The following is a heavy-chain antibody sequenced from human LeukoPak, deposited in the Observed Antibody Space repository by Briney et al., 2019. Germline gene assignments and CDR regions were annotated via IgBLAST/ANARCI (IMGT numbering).Heavy chain of an antibody. Sequence: ASVKVSCTASGGTFSSYAISWVRQAPGQGLEWMGGIIPIFGTANYAQKFQGRVTITADESTSTAYMELSSLRSEDTAVYYCAHDRQQLAYNYGMDVWGQGTTVTVSS. D-gene: IGHD6-13*01. V-gene: IGHV1-69*01. J-gene: IGHJ6*02. CDR3: AHDRQQLAYNYGMDV. CDR2: IIPIFGTA. CDR1: GGTFSSYA.